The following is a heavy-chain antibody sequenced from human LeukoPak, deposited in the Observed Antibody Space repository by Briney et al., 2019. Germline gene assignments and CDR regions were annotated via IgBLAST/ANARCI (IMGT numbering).Heavy chain of an antibody. V-gene: IGHV4-39*01. CDR1: GASVSGSPYY. Sequence: PSETLSLTSTVSGASVSGSPYYWGWIRQPPGKGLEWIGSIYSSGSTYYNASLQSRVTISIETSKDQISLRLNSVTAADTAIYYCAKSGGYGLIDYWGQGTLVTVSS. CDR3: AKSGGYGLIDY. D-gene: IGHD1-26*01. J-gene: IGHJ4*02. CDR2: IYSSGST.